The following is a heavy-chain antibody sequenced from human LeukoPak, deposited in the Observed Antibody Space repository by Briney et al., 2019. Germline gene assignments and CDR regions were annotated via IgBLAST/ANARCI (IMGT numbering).Heavy chain of an antibody. D-gene: IGHD3-3*01. CDR3: ARYYYDLDYYYGMDV. CDR1: GGSISSGSYY. V-gene: IGHV4-61*02. CDR2: IYTSGST. J-gene: IGHJ6*02. Sequence: TLSLTCPASGGSISSGSYYWCWIRQPAGKGLEWIGRIYTSGSTNYNPSLKSRFTISVDTSKNQFSLKLSSVTAADTAVYYCARYYYDLDYYYGMDVWGQGTTVSVSS.